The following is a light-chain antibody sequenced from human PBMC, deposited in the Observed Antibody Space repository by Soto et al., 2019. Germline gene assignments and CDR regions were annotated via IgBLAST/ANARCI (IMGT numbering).Light chain of an antibody. J-gene: IGKJ5*01. V-gene: IGKV1-5*03. CDR2: KAS. Sequence: LQVTQAPSILTASAGARVPITCRASQTISSWLAWYQQRPGKAPKLLIYKASSLESGVPSRFSGSGSGTEFAITISGVQPDDVVCYYSQLLNRLPITFGQGTRLEIK. CDR3: QLLNRLPIT. CDR1: QTISSW.